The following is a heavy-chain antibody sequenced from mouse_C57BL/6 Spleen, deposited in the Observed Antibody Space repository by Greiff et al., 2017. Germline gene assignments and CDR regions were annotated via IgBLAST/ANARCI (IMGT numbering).Heavy chain of an antibody. CDR1: GFTFSDYY. CDR2: ISNGGGST. CDR3: ARPSYYSNYDWYFDV. J-gene: IGHJ1*03. Sequence: EVKVEESGGGLVQPGGSLKLSCAASGFTFSDYYMYWVRQTPEKRLEWVAYISNGGGSTYYPDTVKGRFTISRDNAKNTLYLQMSRLKSEDTAMYYCARPSYYSNYDWYFDVWGTGTTVTVSS. V-gene: IGHV5-12*01. D-gene: IGHD2-5*01.